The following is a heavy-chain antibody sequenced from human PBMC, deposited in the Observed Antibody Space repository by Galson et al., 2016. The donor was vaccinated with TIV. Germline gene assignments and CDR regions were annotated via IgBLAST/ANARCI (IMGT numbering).Heavy chain of an antibody. CDR1: KYTFIGYY. V-gene: IGHV1-2*06. Sequence: SVKVSCKASKYTFIGYYMHWVRQAPGRGLEWMGRINPSSGGTDYAQKFQGRVTMTRDTSINTAYLELTSLTSDDTAVYYCARAQVASIVDLDYWGPGTLVTVSS. CDR2: INPSSGGT. D-gene: IGHD2-15*01. J-gene: IGHJ4*02. CDR3: ARAQVASIVDLDY.